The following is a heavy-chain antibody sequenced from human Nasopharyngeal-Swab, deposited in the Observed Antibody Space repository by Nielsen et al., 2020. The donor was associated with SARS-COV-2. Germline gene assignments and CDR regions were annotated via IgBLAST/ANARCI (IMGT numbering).Heavy chain of an antibody. V-gene: IGHV1-69*13. D-gene: IGHD6-13*01. J-gene: IGHJ5*02. CDR2: IIPIFGTA. CDR3: ARQICIAAAGNLMGTCHWFNP. CDR1: GGTFSSYA. Sequence: SVKVSRKASGGTFSSYAISWVRQAPGQGLEWMGGIIPIFGTANYAQKFQGRVTITADESTSTAYMELSSLRSEDTAVYYCARQICIAAAGNLMGTCHWFNPWGQGTLVTVSS.